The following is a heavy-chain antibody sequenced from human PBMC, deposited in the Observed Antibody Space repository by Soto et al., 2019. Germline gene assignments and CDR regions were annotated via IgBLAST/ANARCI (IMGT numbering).Heavy chain of an antibody. D-gene: IGHD2-15*01. CDR2: ISAYNGNT. CDR1: GYTFTSYG. Sequence: QVQLVQSGAEVKKPGASVKVSCKASGYTFTSYGISWVRQAPGQGRERMGWISAYNGNTNYAQNLQGRVTMTTDPSTSTAYMELRSLGSDDTAVYYCAGDLTPSDYWGQGTMVTVSS. CDR3: AGDLTPSDY. J-gene: IGHJ4*02. V-gene: IGHV1-18*01.